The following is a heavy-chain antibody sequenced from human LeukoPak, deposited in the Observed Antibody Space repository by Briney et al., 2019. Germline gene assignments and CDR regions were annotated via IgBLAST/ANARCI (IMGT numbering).Heavy chain of an antibody. CDR2: IYHSGST. V-gene: IGHV4-4*02. CDR3: ARRALRLGELSFPHAFDI. J-gene: IGHJ3*02. Sequence: SGTLSLTCAVSGGSISSSNWWSWVRQPPGKGLEWIGEIYHSGSTNYNPSLKSRVTISVDKSKNQFSLKLSSVTAADTAVYYCARRALRLGELSFPHAFDIWGQGTMVTVSS. CDR1: GGSISSSNW. D-gene: IGHD3-16*02.